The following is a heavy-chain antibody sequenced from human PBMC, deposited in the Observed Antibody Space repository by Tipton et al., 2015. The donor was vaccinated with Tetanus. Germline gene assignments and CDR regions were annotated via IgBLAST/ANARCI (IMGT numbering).Heavy chain of an antibody. CDR1: GFTFSSYG. CDR2: ISYDGSNK. J-gene: IGHJ4*02. CDR3: ARGPSVVTIDY. Sequence: SLRLSCAASGFTFSSYGMHWVRQAPGKGLEWVAVISYDGSNKYYADSVKGRFTISRDNSRNTLYLQINSLRAEDTAVYYCARGPSVVTIDYWGQGTLVTVSS. V-gene: IGHV3-30*03. D-gene: IGHD3-22*01.